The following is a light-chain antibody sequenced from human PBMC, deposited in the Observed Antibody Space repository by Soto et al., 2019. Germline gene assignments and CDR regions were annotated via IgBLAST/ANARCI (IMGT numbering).Light chain of an antibody. Sequence: DIVMTQSPDSLAVSLGERATIDCKSSQSVFYSSSNKNYLAWYQQKPGQSPKLLISWASTRESGVPDRFSGSGSGTDFTLTISSLQAEDVAVYYCQQYYSTPLSFGPGTKVDIK. CDR1: QSVFYSSSNKNY. V-gene: IGKV4-1*01. CDR3: QQYYSTPLS. CDR2: WAS. J-gene: IGKJ3*01.